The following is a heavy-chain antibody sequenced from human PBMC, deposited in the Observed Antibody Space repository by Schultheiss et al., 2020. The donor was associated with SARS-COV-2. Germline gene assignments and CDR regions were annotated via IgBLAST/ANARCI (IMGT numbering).Heavy chain of an antibody. CDR2: ISYDGSNK. D-gene: IGHD3-9*01. Sequence: AGSLRLSCAASGLIFSIYGMHWVRQAPGKGLEWVAVISYDGSNKYYADSVKGRFTISRDNSKNTLYLQMNSLRAEDTAVYYCAKDPYYDILTGYSYWGQGTLVTVSS. V-gene: IGHV3-30*18. J-gene: IGHJ4*02. CDR3: AKDPYYDILTGYSY. CDR1: GLIFSIYG.